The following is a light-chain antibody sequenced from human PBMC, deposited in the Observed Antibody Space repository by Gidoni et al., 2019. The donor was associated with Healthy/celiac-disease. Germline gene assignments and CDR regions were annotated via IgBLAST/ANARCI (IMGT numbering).Light chain of an antibody. CDR2: GAS. V-gene: IGKV3-15*01. CDR3: QQYNNWPPEGFT. J-gene: IGKJ3*01. Sequence: ELVMTQSPATLSVSPGERATLSCRASQSVSSTLAWYQQKPGQAPRLLIYGASTRATGIPARFSGSGSGTEFTLTISSLQSEDFAVYYCQQYNNWPPEGFTFXPXTKVDIK. CDR1: QSVSST.